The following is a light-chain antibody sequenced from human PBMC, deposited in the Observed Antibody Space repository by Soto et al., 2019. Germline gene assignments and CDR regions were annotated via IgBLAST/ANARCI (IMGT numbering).Light chain of an antibody. V-gene: IGLV1-40*01. Sequence: QSVLTQPPSVSGAPGRRVTISCTGSSSNIGAGYDVHWYQQLPGTAPKLLIYGNSNRPSGVPDRFSGSKSGTSASLAITGLQAEDEADYYCQSYDSSYVVFGGGTKLTVL. CDR3: QSYDSSYVV. CDR1: SSNIGAGYD. J-gene: IGLJ2*01. CDR2: GNS.